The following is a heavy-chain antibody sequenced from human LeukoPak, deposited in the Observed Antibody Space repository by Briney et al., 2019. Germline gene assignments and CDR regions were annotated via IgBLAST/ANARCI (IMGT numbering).Heavy chain of an antibody. CDR1: GGSISSYY. D-gene: IGHD6-19*01. CDR2: IYYSGST. Sequence: SETLSLTCTVSGGSISSYYWSWIRQPPGKGLEWIGYIYYSGSTNYNPSLKSRVTISVDTSKNQFSLKLSSVTAAVTAVYYCARDGAYSSGWSVDRWDYYGMDVWGKGTTVTVSS. J-gene: IGHJ6*04. CDR3: ARDGAYSSGWSVDRWDYYGMDV. V-gene: IGHV4-59*01.